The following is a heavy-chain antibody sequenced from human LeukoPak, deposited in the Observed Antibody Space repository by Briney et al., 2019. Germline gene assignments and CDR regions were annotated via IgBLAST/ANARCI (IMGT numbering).Heavy chain of an antibody. V-gene: IGHV3-23*01. CDR3: GKEGGA. D-gene: IGHD3-16*01. CDR1: GFRFSDFT. CDR2: IGGRGGST. Sequence: GGSLRLSCSASGFRFSDFTMTWVRQAPGKGPEWVSAIGGRGGSTYYADSVGGRFSISRDKSKDLVYLQMNSLKVEDTATYYCGKEGGAWGQGTKVTVSS. J-gene: IGHJ5*02.